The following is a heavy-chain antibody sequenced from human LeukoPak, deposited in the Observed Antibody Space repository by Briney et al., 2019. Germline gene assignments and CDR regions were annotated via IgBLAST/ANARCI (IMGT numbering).Heavy chain of an antibody. J-gene: IGHJ4*02. Sequence: GGSLRLTCAASGFTFSSYAMSWVRQAPGKGLEWVSAISGSGGSTYYADSVKGRFTISRDNSKNTLYLQMNSLRAEDTAVYYCARDPGSSPYYFDYWGQGTLVTVSS. CDR3: ARDPGSSPYYFDY. D-gene: IGHD3-10*01. CDR2: ISGSGGST. CDR1: GFTFSSYA. V-gene: IGHV3-23*01.